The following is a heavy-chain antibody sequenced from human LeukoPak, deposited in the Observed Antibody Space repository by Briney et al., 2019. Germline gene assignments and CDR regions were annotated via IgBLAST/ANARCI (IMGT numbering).Heavy chain of an antibody. CDR1: EFTFSSYA. CDR2: ISGSGGST. CDR3: AKEGVRWEHPWAPGY. V-gene: IGHV3-23*01. D-gene: IGHD1-26*01. Sequence: GGSLRLSCAASEFTFSSYAMSWVRQAPGKGLEWVSTISGSGGSTYYADSVKGRFTISRDNSKNTLYLQMNSLRAEDTAVYYCAKEGVRWEHPWAPGYWGQGTLVTVSS. J-gene: IGHJ4*02.